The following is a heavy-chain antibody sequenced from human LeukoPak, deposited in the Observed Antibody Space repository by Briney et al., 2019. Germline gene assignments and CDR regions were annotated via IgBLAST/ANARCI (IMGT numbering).Heavy chain of an antibody. CDR3: ARDAGGFRYFGSRGYPNDVW. CDR2: INPNSGGT. J-gene: IGHJ4*02. D-gene: IGHD3-22*01. CDR1: GYTFSDYY. V-gene: IGHV1-2*06. Sequence: GASVKVSCKPSGYTFSDYYLHWVRQAPGQGLEWMGRINPNSGGTSYAQKFQGRVTMTRDTSISTAYMELSRLRFDDTAVYYCARDAGGFRYFGSRGYPNDVWWGQGTLVTVSS.